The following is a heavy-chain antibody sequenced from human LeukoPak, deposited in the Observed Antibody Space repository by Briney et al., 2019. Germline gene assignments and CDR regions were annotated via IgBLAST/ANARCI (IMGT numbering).Heavy chain of an antibody. CDR3: AKGRSYSGSYYTFDY. CDR2: ISGTGGYT. D-gene: IGHD1-26*01. J-gene: IGHJ4*02. CDR1: GFTFSSYG. Sequence: GGSLRLSCAASGFTFSSYGMNWVRQAPGKGLEWVSRISGTGGYTYYADSVKGRFTISRDNSMNMLYLQMNSLRAEDTAVYYCAKGRSYSGSYYTFDYWGQGTLVTVSS. V-gene: IGHV3-23*01.